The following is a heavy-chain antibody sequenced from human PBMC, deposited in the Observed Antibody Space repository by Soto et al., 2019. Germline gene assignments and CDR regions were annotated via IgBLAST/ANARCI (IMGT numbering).Heavy chain of an antibody. CDR2: ISYDGSSK. CDR1: GFAFSSLG. J-gene: IGHJ4*02. CDR3: AKEIGDSNDYPLDY. V-gene: IGHV3-30*18. D-gene: IGHD4-4*01. Sequence: QVQLVESGGGVVQPGRSLRLSCAASGFAFSSLGMHWVRQAPGKGLEWVAIISYDGSSKYYADSVKGLFTISRDNSKNTLDLQRNSLRTEDTAFYYCAKEIGDSNDYPLDYWGQGTLVPVSS.